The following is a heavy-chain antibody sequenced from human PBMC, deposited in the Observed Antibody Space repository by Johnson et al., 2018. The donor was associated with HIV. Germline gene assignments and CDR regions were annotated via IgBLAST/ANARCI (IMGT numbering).Heavy chain of an antibody. CDR1: GFTLSAYG. J-gene: IGHJ3*02. CDR2: ISYDGSNK. Sequence: QVQLVESGGGVVQPGRSLRLSCAASGFTLSAYGMHWVRQAPGKGLEWLAVISYDGSNKYYADSVKGRFTISRDNSKNTLYLQMNSLRAEDTAVYYCARDLAALNAFDIWGQGTMVTVSS. V-gene: IGHV3-30*03. CDR3: ARDLAALNAFDI. D-gene: IGHD2-15*01.